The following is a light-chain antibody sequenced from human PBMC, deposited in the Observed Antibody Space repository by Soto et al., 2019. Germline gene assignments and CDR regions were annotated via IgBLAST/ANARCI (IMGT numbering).Light chain of an antibody. J-gene: IGKJ4*01. Sequence: DIQMTQSPSSLSASVGDRVTITCQASQDIHSYLNWYQQKPGKAPKLLIYDSSNLVTGVPSRFSGGGSGTDYTFAISSLQPEDIATYYCQQSGNLPLSFGGGTKVQI. CDR2: DSS. CDR1: QDIHSY. V-gene: IGKV1-33*01. CDR3: QQSGNLPLS.